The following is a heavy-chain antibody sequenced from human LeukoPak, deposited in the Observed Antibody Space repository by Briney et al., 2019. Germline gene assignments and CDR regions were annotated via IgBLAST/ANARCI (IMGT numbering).Heavy chain of an antibody. CDR1: GDSISRYY. V-gene: IGHV4-59*01. D-gene: IGHD5-18*01. Sequence: SETLSLTCTVSGDSISRYYWSWIRQPPGKGLEWIGYIYYSGSTNYNPSLKSRATISIDTSKNQFSLKLNSVTAAGTAIYYCARRKQLWSYYYMDVWGKGTTVTVSS. CDR2: IYYSGST. J-gene: IGHJ6*03. CDR3: ARRKQLWSYYYMDV.